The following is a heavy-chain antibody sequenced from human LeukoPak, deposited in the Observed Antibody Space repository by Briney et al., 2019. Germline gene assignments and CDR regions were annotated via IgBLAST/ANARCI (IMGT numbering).Heavy chain of an antibody. Sequence: PGGSLRPSCAASGFTFSSYAMSWVRQAPGKGLEWVSAISGSGGSTYYADSVKGRFTISRDNAKNSLYLQMNSLRAEDTAVYYCASSYSYGIYYWGQGTLVTVSS. J-gene: IGHJ4*02. D-gene: IGHD5-18*01. CDR1: GFTFSSYA. V-gene: IGHV3-23*01. CDR3: ASSYSYGIYY. CDR2: ISGSGGST.